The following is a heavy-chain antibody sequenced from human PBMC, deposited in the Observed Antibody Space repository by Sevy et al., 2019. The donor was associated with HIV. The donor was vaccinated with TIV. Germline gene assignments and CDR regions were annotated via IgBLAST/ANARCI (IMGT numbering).Heavy chain of an antibody. J-gene: IGHJ4*02. CDR2: IKQDGTDK. Sequence: GGSLRLSCAASGFTFATYWMTWVRQAPGKGLEWVAYIKQDGTDKYYVDSVKGRFTISIDNARNSLYLHMSSLRAEDTAVYFCARALADWGSFHYSSWGRGTLVTV. CDR3: ARALADWGSFHYSS. V-gene: IGHV3-7*01. CDR1: GFTFATYW. D-gene: IGHD3-16*02.